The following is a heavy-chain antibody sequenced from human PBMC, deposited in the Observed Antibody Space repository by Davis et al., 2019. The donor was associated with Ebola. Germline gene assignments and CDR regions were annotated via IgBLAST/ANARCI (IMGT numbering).Heavy chain of an antibody. CDR1: GGTLTSYA. D-gene: IGHD2-15*01. J-gene: IGHJ4*02. V-gene: IGHV1-69*13. CDR3: AHLGPQRYCSGGGCHGYLDY. Sequence: AASVKVSCKASGGTLTSYAMTWVRQAPGQGLEWMGGIIPVFRTANYAQKFQGRVTITADESTRTAYMELSGLRSEDTAVYYCAHLGPQRYCSGGGCHGYLDYWGQGTLVIVSS. CDR2: IIPVFRTA.